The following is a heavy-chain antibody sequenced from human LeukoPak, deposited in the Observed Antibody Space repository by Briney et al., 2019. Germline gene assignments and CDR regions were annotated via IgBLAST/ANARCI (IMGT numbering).Heavy chain of an antibody. CDR2: INPSGGST. V-gene: IGHV1-46*01. Sequence: ASVKVSCKSSGYSFTGHYMHWVRQAPGQGLEWMGIINPSGGSTSYAQKFQGRVTMTRDMSTSTVYMELSSLRSEDTAVYYCARVLTAAAEGYFDYWGQGTLVTVSS. D-gene: IGHD6-13*01. CDR1: GYSFTGHY. J-gene: IGHJ4*02. CDR3: ARVLTAAAEGYFDY.